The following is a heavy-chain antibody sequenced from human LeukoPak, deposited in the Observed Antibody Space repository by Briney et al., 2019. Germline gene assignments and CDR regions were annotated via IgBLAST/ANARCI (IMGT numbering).Heavy chain of an antibody. D-gene: IGHD3-16*01. CDR3: AGGGDPYYFDY. Sequence: ASVKVSCKPSGYTFTHYYIHWVRQAPGQGLEWMGWINPNSGDTNYAQKFQGRVTMTRDTSISTAYMELSRLRSDDTAVYYCAGGGDPYYFDYWGQGTLVTVSS. J-gene: IGHJ4*02. CDR1: GYTFTHYY. V-gene: IGHV1-2*02. CDR2: INPNSGDT.